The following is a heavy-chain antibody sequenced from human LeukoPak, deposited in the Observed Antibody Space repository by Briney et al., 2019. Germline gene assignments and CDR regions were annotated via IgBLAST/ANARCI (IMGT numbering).Heavy chain of an antibody. CDR2: IYPGDSDT. J-gene: IGHJ4*02. CDR1: GYSFTRFW. CDR3: ARLVAVTAMKSYYFDY. D-gene: IGHD2-21*02. Sequence: GESLKISCKGSGYSFTRFWIGWVRQMPGKGLEWMGIIYPGDSDTRYSPSFQGQVTNSADKSISTAYLQCSSLKASDTAMYYCARLVAVTAMKSYYFDYGGQGTLVTVSS. V-gene: IGHV5-51*01.